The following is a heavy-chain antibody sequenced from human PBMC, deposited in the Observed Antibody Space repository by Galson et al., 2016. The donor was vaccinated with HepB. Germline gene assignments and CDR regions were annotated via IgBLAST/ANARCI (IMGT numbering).Heavy chain of an antibody. D-gene: IGHD6-13*01. CDR2: IYPGDSDT. J-gene: IGHJ3*02. CDR3: ARSADSSSWDAFDI. Sequence: QSGAEVKNPGESLKISCKGSGYSFISFWIAWVRQMPGKGLEWVGIIYPGDSDTRYSPSFHGQVTISDDKSITTAYLQWSSLKASDTAMYYCARSADSSSWDAFDIWCQGTMVTGAS. CDR1: GYSFISFW. V-gene: IGHV5-51*01.